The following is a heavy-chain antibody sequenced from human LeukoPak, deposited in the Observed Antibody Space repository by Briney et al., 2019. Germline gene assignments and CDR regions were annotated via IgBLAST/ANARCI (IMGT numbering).Heavy chain of an antibody. Sequence: GGSLRLSCAASGFTFSSYAMSWVRQAPGKGLEWVSAISGSGGSTYYADSVKGRFTISRDNSKNTLYLQMNSLRAEDTAVYYCAKDSRYCGSTSCYPDAFDIWGQGTMVTVSS. D-gene: IGHD2-2*01. V-gene: IGHV3-23*01. J-gene: IGHJ3*02. CDR3: AKDSRYCGSTSCYPDAFDI. CDR1: GFTFSSYA. CDR2: ISGSGGST.